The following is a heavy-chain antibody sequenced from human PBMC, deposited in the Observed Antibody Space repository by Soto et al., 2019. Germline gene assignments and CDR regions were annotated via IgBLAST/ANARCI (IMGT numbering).Heavy chain of an antibody. CDR3: ARHRFNYYDDTVYYYFDY. CDR1: GYSFTSYG. CDR2: ISGHNGNT. J-gene: IGHJ4*02. V-gene: IGHV1-18*04. D-gene: IGHD3-22*01. Sequence: GASVKVSCKASGYSFTSYGISWVRQAPGQGPEWMGWISGHNGNTNQPQSLQGRVTMTTDTSRNTAYMELRRLRSDDTAVYYCARHRFNYYDDTVYYYFDYWGQGTLVTVSS.